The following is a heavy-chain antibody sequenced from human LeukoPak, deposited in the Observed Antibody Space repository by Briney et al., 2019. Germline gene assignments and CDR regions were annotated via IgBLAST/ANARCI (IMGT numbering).Heavy chain of an antibody. CDR1: GGSISSFY. CDR3: ASSKPDLDT. J-gene: IGHJ5*02. CDR2: IYNTENT. Sequence: RPSETLSLTCTVSGGSISSFYWSWIWQPPRKGLEWIGYIYNTENTNYNHSLKSRVTISVDTSKNQFSLKVKSVTASDTAVYYCASSKPDLDTWGQGTLVTVSS. V-gene: IGHV4-59*08. D-gene: IGHD2-2*01.